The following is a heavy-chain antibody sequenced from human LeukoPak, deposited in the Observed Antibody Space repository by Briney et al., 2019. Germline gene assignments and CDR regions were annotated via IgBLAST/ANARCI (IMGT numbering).Heavy chain of an antibody. Sequence: GGSLRLSCAASGFTVSINYMSWVRQAPGKGLEWVSIIYSGGSTYYADSVKGRFTISRDNSKNTLFLQMNSLRAEGTAVYYCARGYSGYDYYFDYWGQGTLVTVSS. J-gene: IGHJ4*02. CDR1: GFTVSINY. CDR2: IYSGGST. D-gene: IGHD5-12*01. CDR3: ARGYSGYDYYFDY. V-gene: IGHV3-66*01.